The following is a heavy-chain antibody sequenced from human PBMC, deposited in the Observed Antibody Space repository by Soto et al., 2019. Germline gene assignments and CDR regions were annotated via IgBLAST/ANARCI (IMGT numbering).Heavy chain of an antibody. J-gene: IGHJ5*02. V-gene: IGHV4-59*08. CDR3: ARAKAPIYSSSCYWFDP. CDR2: IYYSGST. CDR1: GGSISSYY. Sequence: QVQLQESGPGLVKPSETLSLTCTVSGGSISSYYWSWIRQPPGKGLEWIGYIYYSGSTNYNPSLKSRVTISVDTSKKQCSLKLSSETAADTAVYYCARAKAPIYSSSCYWFDPWGQGTLVTVSS. D-gene: IGHD6-13*01.